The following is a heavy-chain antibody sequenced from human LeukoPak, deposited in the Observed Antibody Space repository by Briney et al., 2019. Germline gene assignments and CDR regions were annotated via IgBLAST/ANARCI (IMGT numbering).Heavy chain of an antibody. CDR2: INQDGSEQ. CDR3: ASGGYRFHH. J-gene: IGHJ1*01. Sequence: QSGGSLRLSCAVSGFTFSSYWMSWVRQAPGKGLEWVANINQDGSEQHYVDSVKGRLTISSDNAKNSLYVQMDSLTVEDTAVYYCASGGYRFHHWGQGALVTVSS. D-gene: IGHD2-15*01. CDR1: GFTFSSYW. V-gene: IGHV3-7*01.